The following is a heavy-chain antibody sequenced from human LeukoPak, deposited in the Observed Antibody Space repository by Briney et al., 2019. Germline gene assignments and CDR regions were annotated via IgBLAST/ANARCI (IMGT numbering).Heavy chain of an antibody. CDR2: ISYSGST. J-gene: IGHJ4*02. Sequence: PSETLSLTCAVSGYSISSGYYWSWIRQPPGKGLEWIGYISYSGSTYYNPSLKSRLTISVDTSKNQFSLKLSSVTATDTAVYYCARSTAAGTYYFDYWGQGTLVTVS. CDR1: GYSISSGYY. V-gene: IGHV4-30-4*08. CDR3: ARSTAAGTYYFDY. D-gene: IGHD6-13*01.